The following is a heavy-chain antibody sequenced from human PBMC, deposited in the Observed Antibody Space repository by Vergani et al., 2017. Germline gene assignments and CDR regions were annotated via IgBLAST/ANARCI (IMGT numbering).Heavy chain of an antibody. D-gene: IGHD1-1*01. CDR2: ISSSGSTI. CDR1: GFTFSSYE. J-gene: IGHJ3*02. Sequence: EVQLVESGGGLVQPGGSLRLSCAASGFTFSSYEMNWVRPAPGKGLEWVSYISSSGSTIYYADSVKGRVTISREHAKNSLYLQMNSLRAEDAAVYYCAKDLTLVRIAPEAVDIWGRGTMVTVSS. CDR3: AKDLTLVRIAPEAVDI. V-gene: IGHV3-48*03.